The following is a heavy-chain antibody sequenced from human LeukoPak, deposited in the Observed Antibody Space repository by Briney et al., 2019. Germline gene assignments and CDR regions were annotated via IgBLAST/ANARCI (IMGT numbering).Heavy chain of an antibody. CDR1: AFTFSNYD. J-gene: IGHJ4*02. CDR3: ARGHYGDYAIDY. D-gene: IGHD4-17*01. V-gene: IGHV3-48*01. CDR2: ITATTDTT. Sequence: GSLRLSCAASAFTFSNYDMNWVRQAPGKGLEWVSAITATTDTTYYADSVKGRFTISRDNAKNSLYLQMNSLRAEDTAVYYCARGHYGDYAIDYWGQGTLVTVSS.